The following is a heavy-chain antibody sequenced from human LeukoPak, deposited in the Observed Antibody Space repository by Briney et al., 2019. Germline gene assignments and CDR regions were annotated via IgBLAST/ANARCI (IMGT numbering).Heavy chain of an antibody. V-gene: IGHV3-21*01. D-gene: IGHD5-18*01. J-gene: IGHJ4*02. CDR3: ARDRRGYSYETLFDY. CDR2: ISSSSSYI. Sequence: GGSLRLSCAASGFPFSSYSMNWVRQAPGKGLEWVSSISSSSSYIYYADSVKGRFTISRDNAKNSLYLQMNSLRAEDTAVYYCARDRRGYSYETLFDYWGQGTLVTVSS. CDR1: GFPFSSYS.